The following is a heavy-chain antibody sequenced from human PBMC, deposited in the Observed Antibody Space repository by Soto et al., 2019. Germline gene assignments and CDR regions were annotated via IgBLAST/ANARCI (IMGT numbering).Heavy chain of an antibody. V-gene: IGHV3-74*01. CDR1: GFSFSNYW. Sequence: EVQLVESGGGLVQPGGSLTLSCAASGFSFSNYWRHWVRQAPGKGLVWVSLTYSDGSSTNYADSVKGRFTMSRDDAKNTLYLQMNSLRAEDTAVYFCARSRFPYYFDYWGQGTLVTVSS. CDR2: TYSDGSST. D-gene: IGHD2-21*01. J-gene: IGHJ4*02. CDR3: ARSRFPYYFDY.